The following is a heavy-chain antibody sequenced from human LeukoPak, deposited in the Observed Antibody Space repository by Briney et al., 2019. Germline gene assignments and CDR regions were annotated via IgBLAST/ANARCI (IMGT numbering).Heavy chain of an antibody. CDR1: GYNFAVYW. D-gene: IGHD1-7*01. CDR3: ARHPRNYPDVPAHFDY. CDR2: IYPGDSDT. V-gene: IGHV5-51*01. J-gene: IGHJ4*02. Sequence: KGGESLKISCKGSGYNFAVYWIAWVRQIPGKGLEWMGIIYPGDSDTRYSPSFQGQVTISADKSITTAYLQWSSLKASDTAMYYCARHPRNYPDVPAHFDYWSQGTLVTVSS.